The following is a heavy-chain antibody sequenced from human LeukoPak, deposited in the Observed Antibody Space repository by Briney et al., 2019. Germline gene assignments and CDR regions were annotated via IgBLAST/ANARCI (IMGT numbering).Heavy chain of an antibody. CDR2: ISSSSSYI. D-gene: IGHD3-10*01. CDR3: AREKGPYYYGSGSDYGMDV. J-gene: IGHJ6*02. Sequence: GGSLSLSCAASGFTFSSFSMTWVRQAPGKGLEWASSISSSSSYIYYADSVKGRFTISRDNAKNSLYLQMNSLRAEDTAVYYCAREKGPYYYGSGSDYGMDVWGQGTTVTVSS. CDR1: GFTFSSFS. V-gene: IGHV3-21*01.